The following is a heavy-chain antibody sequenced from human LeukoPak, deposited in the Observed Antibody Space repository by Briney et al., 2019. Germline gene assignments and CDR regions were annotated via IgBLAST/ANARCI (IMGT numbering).Heavy chain of an antibody. CDR3: VRDGEGGLDYFDY. Sequence: SQTLSLTCAISGDSVSSNGAAWNWIRQSPSRGLEWLGRTYYRSGWYSDYAIFVRGRITISPDTSKNQFSLHLNSVTPEDTAVYYCVRDGEGGLDYFDYWGQGTLVTASS. V-gene: IGHV6-1*01. D-gene: IGHD3-16*01. J-gene: IGHJ4*02. CDR2: TYYRSGWYS. CDR1: GDSVSSNGAA.